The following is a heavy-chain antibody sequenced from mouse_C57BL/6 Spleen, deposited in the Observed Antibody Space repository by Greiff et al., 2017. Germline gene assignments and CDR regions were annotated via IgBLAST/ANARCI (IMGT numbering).Heavy chain of an antibody. CDR2: INPSNGGT. CDR1: GYTFTSYW. J-gene: IGHJ4*01. CDR3: ARAFITTAYAMDY. Sequence: QVQLQQPGTELVKPGASVKLSCTASGYTFTSYWMHWVKQRPGQGLEWIGYINPSNGGTNYNEKFKSKATLTVDKSSSTAYMQLSSLTSEDSAVYYYARAFITTAYAMDYWGQGTSVTVSS. D-gene: IGHD1-1*01. V-gene: IGHV1-53*01.